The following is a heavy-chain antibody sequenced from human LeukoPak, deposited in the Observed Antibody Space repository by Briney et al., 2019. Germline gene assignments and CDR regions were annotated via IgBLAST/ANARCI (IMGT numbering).Heavy chain of an antibody. CDR3: ARHSVSGADDY. Sequence: SETLSLTCTVSGDSISTTDYYWAWIRQPPGKGLEWIGSIYYDGSTYYTPSLKSRVTISVDTSKNQFSPKVSSVTAADTAVYYCARHSVSGADDYWGQGTLVTVSS. V-gene: IGHV4-39*01. D-gene: IGHD6-19*01. J-gene: IGHJ4*02. CDR1: GDSISTTDYY. CDR2: IYYDGST.